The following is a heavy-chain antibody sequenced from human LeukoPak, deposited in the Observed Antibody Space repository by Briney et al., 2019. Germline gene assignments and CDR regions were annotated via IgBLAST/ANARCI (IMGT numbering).Heavy chain of an antibody. Sequence: ASVKVSCKASGYTFTSYGISWVRQAPGQGLEWTGWISAYNGNTNYAQKLQGRVTMTTDTSTSTAYMELRSLRSDDTAVYYCARDRYYDILTGYYAPFDYWGQGTLVTVSS. CDR1: GYTFTSYG. CDR3: ARDRYYDILTGYYAPFDY. CDR2: ISAYNGNT. V-gene: IGHV1-18*01. D-gene: IGHD3-9*01. J-gene: IGHJ4*02.